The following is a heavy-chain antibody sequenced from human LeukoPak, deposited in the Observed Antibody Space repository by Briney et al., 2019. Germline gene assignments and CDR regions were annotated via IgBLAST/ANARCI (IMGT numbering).Heavy chain of an antibody. CDR1: GGSFSGYY. CDR3: ARTKNNSGYGMPIDY. V-gene: IGHV4-34*01. D-gene: IGHD5-12*01. J-gene: IGHJ4*02. CDR2: INHSGST. Sequence: PSETLSLTCAVYGGSFSGYYWSWIRQPPGKGLEWIGEINHSGSTNYNPSLKSRVTISVDTSKNQFSLKLSSVTAADTAVYYCARTKNNSGYGMPIDYWGQGTLVTVSS.